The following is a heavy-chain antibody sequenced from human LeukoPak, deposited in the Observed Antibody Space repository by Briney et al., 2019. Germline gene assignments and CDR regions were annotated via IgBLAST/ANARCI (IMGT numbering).Heavy chain of an antibody. D-gene: IGHD5-12*01. CDR3: AGDGYSGDHSFS. CDR2: IYSDGST. Sequence: WGSLSLSRAGSGFSVSNNYWTWVRQAPGKGLEWVSVIYSDGSTYYADSVKGRFSTSRDNSKTTVSLQMNSLRVEDTAVYYCAGDGYSGDHSFSWGHGNLFSVSS. J-gene: IGHJ4*03. CDR1: GFSVSNNY. V-gene: IGHV3-66*01.